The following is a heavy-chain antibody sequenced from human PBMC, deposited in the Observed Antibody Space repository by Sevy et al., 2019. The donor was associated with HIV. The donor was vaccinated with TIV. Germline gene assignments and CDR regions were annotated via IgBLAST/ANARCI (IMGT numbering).Heavy chain of an antibody. CDR2: IYYSGST. CDR3: ARDPPGDAFDI. Sequence: SETLSLTCTVSGGSISSYYWSWIRQPAGKGLEWIGYIYYSGSTNYNPSLKSRVTISVDTSKNQFSLKLSSVTAADTAGYYCARDPPGDAFDIWGQGTMVTVSS. J-gene: IGHJ3*02. V-gene: IGHV4-59*01. CDR1: GGSISSYY.